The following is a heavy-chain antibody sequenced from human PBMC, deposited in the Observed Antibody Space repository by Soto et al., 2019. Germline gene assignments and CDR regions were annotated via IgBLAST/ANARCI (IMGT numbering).Heavy chain of an antibody. CDR2: IYPGDSDT. D-gene: IGHD2-15*01. CDR3: AARAQIGYCSGGSCYSGIFDI. J-gene: IGHJ3*02. Sequence: GESLKISCKGSGYSFTSYWIGWVRQMPGKGLEWMGIIYPGDSDTRYSPSFQGQVTISADKSISTAYLQWSSLKASDTAMYYCAARAQIGYCSGGSCYSGIFDIWGQGKMVTVSS. V-gene: IGHV5-51*01. CDR1: GYSFTSYW.